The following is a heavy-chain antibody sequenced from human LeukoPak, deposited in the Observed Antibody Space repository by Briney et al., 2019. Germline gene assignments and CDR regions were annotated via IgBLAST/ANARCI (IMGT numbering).Heavy chain of an antibody. J-gene: IGHJ3*02. CDR3: ARNSSSWYRASDM. V-gene: IGHV4-59*11. CDR2: IYYSGST. Sequence: SGNLSLTGTGSGGSISSLYWGWIPQGPGNEREWIGYIYYSGSTNYNPSLKSRVTISVDTSKNQFSLKLSSVTAADTAVYYCARNSSSWYRASDMWGQGTMVTVSS. CDR1: GGSISSLY. D-gene: IGHD6-13*01.